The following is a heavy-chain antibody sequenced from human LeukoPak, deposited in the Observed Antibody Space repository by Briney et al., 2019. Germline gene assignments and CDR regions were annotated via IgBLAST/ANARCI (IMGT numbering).Heavy chain of an antibody. CDR3: ARGGWLGKPQRVDY. J-gene: IGHJ4*02. Sequence: GGSLRLSCAASGFTFSSYAMSWVRQAPGKGLEWGSIISGSGGNTYNADSVKGRFTISRDNSKNTLYLQMNSLRAEDTAVYYCARGGWLGKPQRVDYWGQGTLITVSS. CDR1: GFTFSSYA. D-gene: IGHD6-19*01. V-gene: IGHV3-23*01. CDR2: ISGSGGNT.